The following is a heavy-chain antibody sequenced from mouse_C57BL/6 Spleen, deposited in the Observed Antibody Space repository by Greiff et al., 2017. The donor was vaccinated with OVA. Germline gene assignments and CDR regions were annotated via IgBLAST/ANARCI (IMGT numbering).Heavy chain of an antibody. CDR1: GFTFSSYA. V-gene: IGHV5-4*01. J-gene: IGHJ3*01. Sequence: EVNVVESGGGLVKPGGSLKLSCAASGFTFSSYAMSWVRQTPEKRLEWVATISDGGSYTYYPDNVKGRFTISRDNAKNNLYLQMSHLKSEDTAMYYCARDLGYYGSSSSWFAYWGQGTLVTVSA. CDR2: ISDGGSYT. D-gene: IGHD1-1*01. CDR3: ARDLGYYGSSSSWFAY.